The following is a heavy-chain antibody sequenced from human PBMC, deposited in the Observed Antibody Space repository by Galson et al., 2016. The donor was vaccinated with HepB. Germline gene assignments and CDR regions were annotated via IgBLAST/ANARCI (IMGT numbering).Heavy chain of an antibody. Sequence: LRLSCAASGFTVSNNYMRWIRQAPGKGLEWVSFIYSGGDTYYADSVRGRFTISRDNSKNTLYLQMNSLIAEDTAVYYCARGGNYAGSWGQGTLVAVSS. J-gene: IGHJ4*02. CDR2: IYSGGDT. CDR3: ARGGNYAGS. D-gene: IGHD3-16*01. V-gene: IGHV3-66*01. CDR1: GFTVSNNY.